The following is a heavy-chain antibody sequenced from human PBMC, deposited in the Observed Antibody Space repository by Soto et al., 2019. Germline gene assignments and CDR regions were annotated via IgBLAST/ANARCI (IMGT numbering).Heavy chain of an antibody. V-gene: IGHV4-59*08. CDR1: GGSISSYY. D-gene: IGHD5-18*01. CDR2: IYYSGST. CDR3: ARSDTAMGPSYYYYMDV. J-gene: IGHJ6*03. Sequence: PSETLSLTCTVSGGSISSYYLSWIRQPPGKGLEWIGYIYYSGSTNYNPSLKSRVTISVDTSKNQFSLKLSSVTAADTAVYYCARSDTAMGPSYYYYMDVWGKGTTVTVSS.